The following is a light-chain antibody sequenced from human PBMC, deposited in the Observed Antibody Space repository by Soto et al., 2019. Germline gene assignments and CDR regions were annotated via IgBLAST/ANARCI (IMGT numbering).Light chain of an antibody. CDR1: SSDIGGYNY. CDR2: EVN. Sequence: QSALTQPASVSGSPGQSITISCTGTSSDIGGYNYVSWYQQHPGKAPKLMIYEVNHRPSGISNRFSGSKSGNTAFLTISGLQAEDEADYFCSSKGSSSTRIFGTGTKLTVL. V-gene: IGLV2-14*01. CDR3: SSKGSSSTRI. J-gene: IGLJ1*01.